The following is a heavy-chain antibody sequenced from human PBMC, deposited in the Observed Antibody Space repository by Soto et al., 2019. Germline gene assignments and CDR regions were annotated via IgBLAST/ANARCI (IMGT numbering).Heavy chain of an antibody. V-gene: IGHV4-59*01. Sequence: QSLTCTVSGGSMSHYYWSWIRQPPGKGLEWIGNIYYSGSTLYNPSLESRVTISVDTSKNQFSLTVSSVTAADTAVYFCARAAYSGSDGWFDPWGQGTLVTVSS. CDR1: GGSMSHYY. CDR2: IYYSGST. J-gene: IGHJ5*02. CDR3: ARAAYSGSDGWFDP. D-gene: IGHD1-26*01.